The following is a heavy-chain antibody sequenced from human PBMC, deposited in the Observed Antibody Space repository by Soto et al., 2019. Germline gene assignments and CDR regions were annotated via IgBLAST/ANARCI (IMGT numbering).Heavy chain of an antibody. CDR2: ISSSSSTI. J-gene: IGHJ6*03. CDR1: GFTFSSYS. D-gene: IGHD4-17*01. Sequence: PGGSLRLSCAASGFTFSSYSMNWVRQAPGKGLEWVSYISSSSSTIYYADSVKGRFTISRDNAKNSLYLQMNSLRAEDTAVYYCARDGTTVTTSPNYYYYYYMDVWGKGTSGTVSS. V-gene: IGHV3-48*01. CDR3: ARDGTTVTTSPNYYYYYYMDV.